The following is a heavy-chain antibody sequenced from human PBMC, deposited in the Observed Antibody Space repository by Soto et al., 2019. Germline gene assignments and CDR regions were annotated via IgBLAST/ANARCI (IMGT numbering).Heavy chain of an antibody. CDR1: GGSISSGGYS. V-gene: IGHV4-30-2*01. CDR2: IYHSGST. Sequence: QLQLQESGSGLVKPSQTLSLTCAVSGGSISSGGYSWSWIRQPPGKGLEWIGYIYHSGSTYYNPALKRRVTISRDRSKNQFSLRLSSVAAADTAVYYCARGGGYTFDYWGQGTLVTVSS. CDR3: ARGGGYTFDY. J-gene: IGHJ4*02. D-gene: IGHD3-16*01.